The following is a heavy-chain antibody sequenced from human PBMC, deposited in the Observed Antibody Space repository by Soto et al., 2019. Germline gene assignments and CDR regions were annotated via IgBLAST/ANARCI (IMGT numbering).Heavy chain of an antibody. CDR1: GGTFSSYA. D-gene: IGHD3-16*02. J-gene: IGHJ4*02. Sequence: SLKVSCKASGGTFSSYAISWVRQAPGQGLEWMGGIIPIFGTANYAQKFQGRVTITADESTSTAYMELSSLRSEDTAVYYCARGGNVWGSYRPPRPFDYWGQGTLVTVSS. CDR3: ARGGNVWGSYRPPRPFDY. CDR2: IIPIFGTA. V-gene: IGHV1-69*13.